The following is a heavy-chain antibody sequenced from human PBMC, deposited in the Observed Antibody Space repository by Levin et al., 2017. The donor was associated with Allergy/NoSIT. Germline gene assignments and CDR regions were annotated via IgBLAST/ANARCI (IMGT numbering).Heavy chain of an antibody. J-gene: IGHJ4*02. CDR1: GGSFSGYY. V-gene: IGHV4-34*01. CDR3: ARVGTGDLLGY. D-gene: IGHD7-27*01. CDR2: INHSGST. Sequence: SETLSLTCAVYGGSFSGYYWSWIRQPPGKGLEWIGEINHSGSTNYNPSLKSRVTISVDTSKNQFSLKLSSVTAADTAVYYCARVGTGDLLGYWGQGTLVTVSS.